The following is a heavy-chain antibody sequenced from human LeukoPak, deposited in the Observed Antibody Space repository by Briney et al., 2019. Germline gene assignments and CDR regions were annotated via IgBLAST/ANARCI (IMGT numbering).Heavy chain of an antibody. D-gene: IGHD6-13*01. CDR2: MNPNSGNT. J-gene: IGHJ6*03. CDR3: ARRQQLVRPYYYYYYMDV. CDR1: GYTFTSYD. V-gene: IGHV1-8*01. Sequence: GASVKVSCKASGYTFTSYDINWVRQATGQGLEWMGWMNPNSGNTGYAQKFQGRVTMTRNTSTSTAYMELSSLRSEDTAVYYCARRQQLVRPYYYYYYMDVWGKGTTVTVSS.